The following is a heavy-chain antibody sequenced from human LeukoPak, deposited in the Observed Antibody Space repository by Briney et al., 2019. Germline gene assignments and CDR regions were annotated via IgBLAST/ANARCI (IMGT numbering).Heavy chain of an antibody. Sequence: GGSLRLSCAASGLTFSRYSMNWVRQAPGKGLEWVAFIRFDGSNNYYADSVKGRFTISRDNSKNTLYLQMNSLRAEDTAVYYCAKDGGGYYPYYYYYMDVWGKGTTVTISS. CDR1: GLTFSRYS. D-gene: IGHD3-22*01. CDR3: AKDGGGYYPYYYYYMDV. J-gene: IGHJ6*03. V-gene: IGHV3-30*02. CDR2: IRFDGSNN.